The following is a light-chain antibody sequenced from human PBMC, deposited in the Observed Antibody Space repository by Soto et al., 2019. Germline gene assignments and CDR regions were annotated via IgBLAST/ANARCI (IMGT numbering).Light chain of an antibody. Sequence: EVVLTQSPDILSLSPGERATLSCRASQSVSSSNLAGYYQKRGQAPRLLIYGVYRRATGIPDRFSGSGSGTDFTLTISRVKPEDLAVYYCQQYGGSTMFTFGPGTKLEI. CDR3: QQYGGSTMFT. J-gene: IGKJ2*01. CDR1: QSVSSSN. V-gene: IGKV3-20*01. CDR2: GVY.